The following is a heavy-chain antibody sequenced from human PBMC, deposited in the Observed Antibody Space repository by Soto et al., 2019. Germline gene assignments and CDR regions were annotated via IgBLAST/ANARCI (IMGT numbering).Heavy chain of an antibody. CDR2: IYPGDSDT. J-gene: IGHJ6*02. V-gene: IGHV5-51*01. CDR3: ARTAAAGKYYYGMAV. CDR1: GYSFTSYW. D-gene: IGHD6-13*01. Sequence: GESLKISCKGSGYSFTSYWIGWVLQIPWKGLELMGIIYPGDSDTRYSPSFQGQVTISADKSISTAYLQWSSLKASDTAMFYCARTAAAGKYYYGMAVWGQGTTVTVSS.